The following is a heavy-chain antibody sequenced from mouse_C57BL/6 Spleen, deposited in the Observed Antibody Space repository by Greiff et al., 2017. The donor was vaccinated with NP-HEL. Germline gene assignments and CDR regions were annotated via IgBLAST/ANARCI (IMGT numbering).Heavy chain of an antibody. D-gene: IGHD2-5*01. CDR3: ARSGIYSNYVYWYFDV. J-gene: IGHJ1*03. CDR1: GYTFTNYW. CDR2: IYPGGGYT. V-gene: IGHV1-63*01. Sequence: QVQLQQSGAELVRPGTSVKMSCKASGYTFTNYWIGWAKQRPGHGLEWIGDIYPGGGYTNYNEKFKGKATLTADKSSSTAYMQVSSLTSEDSAIYYCARSGIYSNYVYWYFDVWGTGTTVTVSS.